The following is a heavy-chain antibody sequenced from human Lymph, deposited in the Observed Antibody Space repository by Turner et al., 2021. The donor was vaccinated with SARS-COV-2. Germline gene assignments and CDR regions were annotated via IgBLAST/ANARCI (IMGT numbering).Heavy chain of an antibody. CDR1: GGSISSYF. D-gene: IGHD4-17*01. V-gene: IGHV4-59*13. CDR2: IYYSGST. CDR3: ARDRTSYGDYWAGYYYGMDV. J-gene: IGHJ6*02. Sequence: QVQLQESGPGLVKPSETLSLTCTVSGGSISSYFWSWIRQPPGKGLEWLAYIYYSGSTNYNPSLKSRVTISVDTSKNQFSLRLSSVTAADTAVYYCARDRTSYGDYWAGYYYGMDVWGQGTTVTVSS.